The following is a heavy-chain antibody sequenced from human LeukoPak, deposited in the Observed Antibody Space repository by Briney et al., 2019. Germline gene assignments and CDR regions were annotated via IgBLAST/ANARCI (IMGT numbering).Heavy chain of an antibody. D-gene: IGHD3-10*01. J-gene: IGHJ5*02. CDR1: GGSVSSSSYY. Sequence: SETLSLTCTVSGGSVSSSSYYWGWIRQPPGKGLEWIGSIYYSGSTYYNPSLKSRVTISVDTSKNQFSLKLSSVTAADTAVYYCARHPIYGSGSYFGRGSSGPINNWFDPWGQGTLVTVSS. CDR2: IYYSGST. V-gene: IGHV4-39*01. CDR3: ARHPIYGSGSYFGRGSSGPINNWFDP.